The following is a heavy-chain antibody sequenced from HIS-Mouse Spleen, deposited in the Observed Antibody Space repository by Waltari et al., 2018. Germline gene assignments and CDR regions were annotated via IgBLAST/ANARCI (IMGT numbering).Heavy chain of an antibody. CDR2: RDPNSGNK. J-gene: IGHJ4*02. D-gene: IGHD4-4*01. CDR3: ARGHDYSNYFDY. Sequence: QVQLVQSGAEVKKPGASVKVSCKASGYTFTSYDINWVRQATGQGVEWMGGRDPNSGNKGSATKYEGTVTMTRNTSISTAYMELRSLRSEDTAVYYCARGHDYSNYFDYWGQGTLVTVSS. CDR1: GYTFTSYD. V-gene: IGHV1-8*01.